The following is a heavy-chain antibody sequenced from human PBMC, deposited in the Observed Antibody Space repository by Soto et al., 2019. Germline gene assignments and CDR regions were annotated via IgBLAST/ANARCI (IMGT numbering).Heavy chain of an antibody. V-gene: IGHV4-39*01. D-gene: IGHD3-10*01. CDR2: IYYSGST. Sequence: QLQLQESGPGLVKPSETLSLTCTVSGGSISSSSYYWGWIRQPPGKGLEWIGSIYYSGSTYYNPSLKSRVTISVDTSKNQFSLKLSSVTAADTAVYYCARQHQYYYGSGRPFDPWGQGTLVTVSS. CDR3: ARQHQYYYGSGRPFDP. CDR1: GGSISSSSYY. J-gene: IGHJ5*02.